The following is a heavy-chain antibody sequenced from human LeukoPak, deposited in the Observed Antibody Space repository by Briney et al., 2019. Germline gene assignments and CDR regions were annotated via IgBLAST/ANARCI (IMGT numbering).Heavy chain of an antibody. Sequence: ASVTVSCKASGYTFTGYYMHWVRQAPGQGLEWMGWINPNSGGTNYAQRFQGRVTMTRDTSISTAYMELSRLRSDDTAVYCCARDVGAYCSGGSCPATPSNYWGQGTLVTVSS. CDR1: GYTFTGYY. V-gene: IGHV1-2*02. J-gene: IGHJ4*02. CDR2: INPNSGGT. CDR3: ARDVGAYCSGGSCPATPSNY. D-gene: IGHD2-15*01.